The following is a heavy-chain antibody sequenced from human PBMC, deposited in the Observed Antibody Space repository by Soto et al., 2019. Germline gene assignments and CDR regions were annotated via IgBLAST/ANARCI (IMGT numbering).Heavy chain of an antibody. Sequence: GGSLSLSCAASGFTFSSYGMHWVRQAPGKGLEWVAVIWYDGSNKYYADSVKGRFTISRDNSKNTLYLQMNSLRAEDTAAYYCARDSKYYDFWSGPYYYYYYGMDVWGQGTTVTVSS. J-gene: IGHJ6*02. CDR1: GFTFSSYG. D-gene: IGHD3-3*01. CDR3: ARDSKYYDFWSGPYYYYYYGMDV. CDR2: IWYDGSNK. V-gene: IGHV3-33*01.